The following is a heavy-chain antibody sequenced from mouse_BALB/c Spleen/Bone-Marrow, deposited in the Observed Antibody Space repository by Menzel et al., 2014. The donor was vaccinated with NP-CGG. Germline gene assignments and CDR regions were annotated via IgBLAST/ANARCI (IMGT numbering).Heavy chain of an antibody. V-gene: IGHV1-26*01. CDR2: INPYNGGS. Sequence: EVQLQQSGPELVKPGASMKISCKASGYSFAGYTMNWVKQSHGKNLEWIGLINPYNGGSSYNQKFKGKATLTVDKSSSTAYMELLSLTSEDSAVYYCVREGYGSSYGFAYWGQGTLVTVSA. CDR3: VREGYGSSYGFAY. CDR1: GYSFAGYT. D-gene: IGHD1-1*01. J-gene: IGHJ3*01.